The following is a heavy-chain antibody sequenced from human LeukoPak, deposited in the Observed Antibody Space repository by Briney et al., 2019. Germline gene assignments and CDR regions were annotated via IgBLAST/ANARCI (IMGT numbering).Heavy chain of an antibody. D-gene: IGHD3-22*01. CDR1: GGSICSSSYY. J-gene: IGHJ3*02. Sequence: KPSETLSLTCTVSGGSICSSSYYWGWVRQPPGEGLEWIGSIYHSGSTYFHPSLKSRVTISVDTSKNQFSLKLSSVTAADTAVYYCARDQAAYYDRSGYHYSSTAAAFDIWGQGTVVTVSS. V-gene: IGHV4-39*07. CDR2: IYHSGST. CDR3: ARDQAAYYDRSGYHYSSTAAAFDI.